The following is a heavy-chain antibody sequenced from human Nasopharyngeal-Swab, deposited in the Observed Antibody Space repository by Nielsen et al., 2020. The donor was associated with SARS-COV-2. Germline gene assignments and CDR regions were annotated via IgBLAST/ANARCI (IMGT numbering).Heavy chain of an antibody. J-gene: IGHJ5*02. CDR2: IYYSGST. Sequence: SETLSLTCTVSGGSISSYYWSWIRQPPGTGLEWIGYIYYSGSTNYNPSLKSRVTISVDTSKNQFSLKLSSVTAADTAVYYCARHPGYCSGGSCYSRWFDPWGQGTLVTVSS. CDR3: ARHPGYCSGGSCYSRWFDP. V-gene: IGHV4-59*08. D-gene: IGHD2-15*01. CDR1: GGSISSYY.